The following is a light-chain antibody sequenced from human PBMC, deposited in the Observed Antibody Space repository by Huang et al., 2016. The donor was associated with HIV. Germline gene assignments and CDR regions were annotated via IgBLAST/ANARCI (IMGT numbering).Light chain of an antibody. J-gene: IGKJ1*01. CDR2: DAS. CDR1: QSVTHR. Sequence: EIVMTQSQETLSVSPGERVSLSCRASQSVTHRLACYQQKPGQPPRLLFYDASTRAPSISARFRGSGSGTDFTLTISSLQSEDVAIYYCQQYSNWPRGTFGQGTRVQIK. V-gene: IGKV3-15*01. CDR3: QQYSNWPRGT.